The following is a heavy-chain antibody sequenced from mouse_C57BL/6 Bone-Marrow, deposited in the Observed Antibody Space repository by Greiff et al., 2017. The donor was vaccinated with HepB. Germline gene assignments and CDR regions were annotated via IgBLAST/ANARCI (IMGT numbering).Heavy chain of an antibody. Sequence: VQLQQSGAELVRPGASVKLSCTASGFNIKDDYMHWVKQRPEQGLEWIGWIDPENGDTEYASKFQGKATITADTSSNTAYLQLSSLTSEDTAVYYCTTDYSNYPFDYWGQGTTLTVSS. CDR3: TTDYSNYPFDY. CDR2: IDPENGDT. D-gene: IGHD2-5*01. CDR1: GFNIKDDY. V-gene: IGHV14-4*01. J-gene: IGHJ2*01.